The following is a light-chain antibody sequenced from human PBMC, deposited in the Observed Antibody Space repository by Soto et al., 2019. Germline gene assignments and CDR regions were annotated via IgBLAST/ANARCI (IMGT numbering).Light chain of an antibody. CDR3: SSYTTITLAII. V-gene: IGLV2-14*01. CDR2: EVS. CDR1: SSDVGGYNY. J-gene: IGLJ2*01. Sequence: QSALTQPASVSGSPGQSITISCTGTSSDVGGYNYVSWYQQHPGKAPKLMIYEVSNRPSGVSNRFSGSKSGNTASLTISGLQAEDEADYYCSSYTTITLAIIFGGGTKLTVL.